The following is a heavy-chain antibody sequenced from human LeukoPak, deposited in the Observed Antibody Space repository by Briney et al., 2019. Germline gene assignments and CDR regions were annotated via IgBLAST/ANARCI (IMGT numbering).Heavy chain of an antibody. Sequence: GRSLRLSCAASGFTFSSYAMHWVRQAPGKGLEWVAVISYDGSDKYYTDSVKGRFTISRDNSKNTLYLQMNSLRAEDTAVYYCARGFTVVTRFDYWGQGTLVTVSS. CDR3: ARGFTVVTRFDY. D-gene: IGHD4-23*01. J-gene: IGHJ4*02. V-gene: IGHV3-30-3*01. CDR1: GFTFSSYA. CDR2: ISYDGSDK.